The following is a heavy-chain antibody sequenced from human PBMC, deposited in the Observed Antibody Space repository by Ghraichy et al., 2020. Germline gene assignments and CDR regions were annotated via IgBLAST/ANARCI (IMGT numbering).Heavy chain of an antibody. V-gene: IGHV3-23*01. CDR3: ARAAYESSGLYVPFSY. Sequence: LSLTCAASGFIFNNYVMIWVRQAPGKGLEWVSAMSGSRGATYYADSVKGRFTISRDNSKSTMYVQMSSLRAEDTAVYYCARAAYESSGLYVPFSYWGQGTLVTVSS. D-gene: IGHD3-22*01. CDR1: GFIFNNYV. CDR2: MSGSRGAT. J-gene: IGHJ4*02.